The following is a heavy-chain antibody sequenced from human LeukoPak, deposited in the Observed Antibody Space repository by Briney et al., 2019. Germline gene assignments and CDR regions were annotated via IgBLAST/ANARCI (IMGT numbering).Heavy chain of an antibody. CDR1: GFAFSSYA. J-gene: IGHJ4*02. V-gene: IGHV3-23*01. D-gene: IGHD2-2*01. CDR2: ITGDGANT. Sequence: GGSLRLSCAASGFAFSSYAMTWVRQAPGEGLGWVSAITGDGANTYYADSVKGRFTISRDNSKNTLYLQMNSLRAEDTALYYCAKLIPTVDCSRTSCYGFDYWGQGTLVTVSS. CDR3: AKLIPTVDCSRTSCYGFDY.